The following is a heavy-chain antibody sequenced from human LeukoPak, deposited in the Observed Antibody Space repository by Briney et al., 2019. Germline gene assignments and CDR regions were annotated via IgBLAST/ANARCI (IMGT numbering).Heavy chain of an antibody. Sequence: GGSLRLSCAASGFTFSTYEMNWFRQAPGKGLEWVSYISTSGSTIYYADSVKGRFTISRDNAKNSLYLQMNSLRAEDTAIYYCARGGSVSYYFDYWGQGTLVTVSS. V-gene: IGHV3-48*03. CDR2: ISTSGSTI. D-gene: IGHD1-26*01. J-gene: IGHJ4*02. CDR3: ARGGSVSYYFDY. CDR1: GFTFSTYE.